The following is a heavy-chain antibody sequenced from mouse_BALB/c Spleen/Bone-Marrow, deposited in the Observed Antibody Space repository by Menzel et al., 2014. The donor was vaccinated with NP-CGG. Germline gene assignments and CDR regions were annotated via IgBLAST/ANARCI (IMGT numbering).Heavy chain of an antibody. CDR3: ARHHRYAYYFDY. Sequence: VQLQQSGSVLVRPGASVKLSCKTSGYTFTSSWMHWAKQRPGQGLEWIGEIHPNSANTNYNEKFKGKATLTVDTSSSTAYVDLGSLTSEDPAVYYCARHHRYAYYFDYWGQGTTLTVPS. V-gene: IGHV1S130*01. J-gene: IGHJ2*01. CDR1: GYTFTSSW. CDR2: IHPNSANT. D-gene: IGHD2-14*01.